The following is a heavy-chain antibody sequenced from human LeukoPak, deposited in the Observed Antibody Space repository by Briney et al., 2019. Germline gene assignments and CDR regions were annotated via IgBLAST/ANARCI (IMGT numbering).Heavy chain of an antibody. J-gene: IGHJ4*02. CDR2: IYPDDSDT. V-gene: IGHV5-51*01. Sequence: GGSLRLSCAASGYSFTSYWIGWVRQMPGKGLEWMGIIYPDDSDTRYSPSFQGQVTISADKSISTAYLQWRSLKASDTAMYYCARHRFSYGDPGDYWGQGTLITVSS. CDR1: GYSFTSYW. CDR3: ARHRFSYGDPGDY. D-gene: IGHD4-17*01.